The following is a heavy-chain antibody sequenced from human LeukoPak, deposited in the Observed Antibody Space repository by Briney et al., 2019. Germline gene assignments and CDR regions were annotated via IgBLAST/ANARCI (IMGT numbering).Heavy chain of an antibody. CDR2: ISGGGGST. D-gene: IGHD2-2*01. V-gene: IGHV3-23*01. CDR3: AKGGYCSSTSCYVGWFDP. Sequence: GGSLRLSCAPSGFTFSSYVMNWARQAPGKGLEWVSVISGGGGSTYYADSVKGRFTISRDNSKNTLFLQMNSLRAEDTAVYYCAKGGYCSSTSCYVGWFDPWGQGTLVTVSS. CDR1: GFTFSSYV. J-gene: IGHJ5*02.